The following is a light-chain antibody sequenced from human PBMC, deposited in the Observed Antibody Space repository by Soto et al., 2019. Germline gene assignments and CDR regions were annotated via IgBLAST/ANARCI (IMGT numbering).Light chain of an antibody. V-gene: IGKV1D-12*01. J-gene: IGKJ1*01. CDR2: ASS. CDR1: QDISGW. CDR3: QQATSFPWT. Sequence: DIQMTQSPSSVSASIGDRVIITCRASQDISGWLAWFQQKPGTAPNLLIYASSILQSGIPSRFSGSGSGTDFTLTISSLQPEDFATYYCQQATSFPWTFGQGTKVEIK.